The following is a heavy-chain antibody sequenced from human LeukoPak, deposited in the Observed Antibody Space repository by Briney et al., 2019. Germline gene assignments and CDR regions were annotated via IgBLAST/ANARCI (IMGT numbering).Heavy chain of an antibody. CDR1: GGSISSYY. Sequence: SETLSPTCTVSGGSISSYYWSWIRQPPGKGLEWIGYIYYSGSTNYNPSLKSRVTISVDTSKNQFSLKLSSVTAADTAVYYCARVVYGEYRFDYWGQGTLVTVSS. J-gene: IGHJ4*02. CDR3: ARVVYGEYRFDY. D-gene: IGHD4-17*01. V-gene: IGHV4-59*01. CDR2: IYYSGST.